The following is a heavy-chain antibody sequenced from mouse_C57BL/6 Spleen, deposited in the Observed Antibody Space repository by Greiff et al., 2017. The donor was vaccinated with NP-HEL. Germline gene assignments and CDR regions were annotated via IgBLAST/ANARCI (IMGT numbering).Heavy chain of an antibody. D-gene: IGHD2-3*01. CDR1: GYTFTSYW. CDR2: IYPGSGST. CDR3: ARAYDGYSLFDY. V-gene: IGHV1-55*01. Sequence: QVQLKQPGAELVKPGASVKMSCKASGYTFTSYWITWVKQRPGQGLEWIGDIYPGSGSTNYNEKFKSKATLTVDTSSSTAYMQLSSLTSEDSAVYYCARAYDGYSLFDYWGQGTTLTVSS. J-gene: IGHJ2*01.